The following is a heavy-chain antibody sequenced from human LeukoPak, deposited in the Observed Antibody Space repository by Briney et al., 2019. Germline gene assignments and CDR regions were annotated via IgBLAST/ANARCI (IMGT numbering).Heavy chain of an antibody. D-gene: IGHD5-18*01. Sequence: SETLSLTCAVYGGSFSGYYWSWIRQPPGKGLGWIGEINHSGSTNYNPSLKSRVTISVDTSKNQFSLKLSSVTAADTAVYYCARPSGYSYGYFFYWGQGTLVTVSS. CDR2: INHSGST. J-gene: IGHJ4*02. CDR3: ARPSGYSYGYFFY. V-gene: IGHV4-34*01. CDR1: GGSFSGYY.